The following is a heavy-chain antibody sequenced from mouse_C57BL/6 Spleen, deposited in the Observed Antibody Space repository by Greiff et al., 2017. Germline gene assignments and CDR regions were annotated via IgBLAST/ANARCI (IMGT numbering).Heavy chain of an antibody. J-gene: IGHJ4*01. CDR3: ARFEGLRPYYYAMDY. V-gene: IGHV1-18*01. Sequence: VQLQQSGPELVKPGASVKIPCKASGYTFTDYNMDWVKQSHGKSLEWIGDINPNNGGTIYNQKFKGKATLTVDKSSSTAYMELRSLTSEDTAVYYCARFEGLRPYYYAMDYWGQGTSVTVSS. D-gene: IGHD2-4*01. CDR2: INPNNGGT. CDR1: GYTFTDYN.